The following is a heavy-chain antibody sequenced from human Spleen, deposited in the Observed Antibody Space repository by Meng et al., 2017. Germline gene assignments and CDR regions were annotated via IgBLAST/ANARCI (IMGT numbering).Heavy chain of an antibody. D-gene: IGHD4-17*01. J-gene: IGHJ4*02. V-gene: IGHV1-2*06. CDR3: SRGDYGDYND. CDR1: CTPLTVFY. Sequence: GAYCDVRCTSSCTPLTVFYKPWGRQAPWTGLEWNVLINPNNGGPNYAQRFPGRVTMTRDTSLSTTYMELGSLRSDDTAVYYCSRGDYGDYNDWGQGTLVTVSS. CDR2: INPNNGGP.